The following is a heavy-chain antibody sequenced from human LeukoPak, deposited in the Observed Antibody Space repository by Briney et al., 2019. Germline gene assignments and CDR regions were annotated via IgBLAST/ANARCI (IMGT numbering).Heavy chain of an antibody. CDR3: ARVRYCSGGSCYSYRPPFDP. V-gene: IGHV1-2*06. CDR1: GYTFTGYY. Sequence: GASVKVSCKASGYTFTGYYMHWVRQAPGQGLEWMGRINPNSGGTNYAQKFQGRVTMTRDTSISTAYMKLSRLRSDDTAVYYCARVRYCSGGSCYSYRPPFDPWGQGTLVTVSS. CDR2: INPNSGGT. J-gene: IGHJ5*02. D-gene: IGHD2-15*01.